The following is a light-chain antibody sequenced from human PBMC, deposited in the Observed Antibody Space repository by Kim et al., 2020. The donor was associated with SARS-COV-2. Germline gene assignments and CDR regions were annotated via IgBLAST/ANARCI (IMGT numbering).Light chain of an antibody. CDR3: QQYNSYSWT. Sequence: ASVGYRVTITCRASQSISSWLAWYQQKPGKAPKLLIYNASSLESGVPSRFSGSGSGTEFTLTISSLQPDDFATYYCQQYNSYSWTFGQGTKVDIK. CDR2: NAS. CDR1: QSISSW. J-gene: IGKJ1*01. V-gene: IGKV1-5*03.